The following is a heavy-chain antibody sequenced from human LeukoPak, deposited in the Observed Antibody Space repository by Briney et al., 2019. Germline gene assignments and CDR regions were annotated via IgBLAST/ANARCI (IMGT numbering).Heavy chain of an antibody. CDR3: ARASYYGSGSYPDY. V-gene: IGHV4-39*01. J-gene: IGHJ4*02. Sequence: SETLSLTCTVSGASLSSSSYYWGWIRQPPGKGLEWIGTIYYSGSTDYNPSLKSRITISVDSSKNQFSLNLSSVTAADSAVYYCARASYYGSGSYPDYWGQGTLVTVSS. D-gene: IGHD3-10*01. CDR1: GASLSSSSYY. CDR2: IYYSGST.